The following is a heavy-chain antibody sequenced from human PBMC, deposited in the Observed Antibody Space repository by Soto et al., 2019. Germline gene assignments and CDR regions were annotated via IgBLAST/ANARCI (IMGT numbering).Heavy chain of an antibody. CDR3: ARDGYDGSGSPYPAY. Sequence: SEPLSLTCSVSGGSMSEYFWSWIRQSPERGLEWIGYVYYLGSTDYNPSLKSRVTISVDTSKRQFSLRLSSVTAADAAIYYCARDGYDGSGSPYPAYWGPGTQVTVSS. V-gene: IGHV4-59*01. CDR1: GGSMSEYF. CDR2: VYYLGST. J-gene: IGHJ4*02. D-gene: IGHD3-10*01.